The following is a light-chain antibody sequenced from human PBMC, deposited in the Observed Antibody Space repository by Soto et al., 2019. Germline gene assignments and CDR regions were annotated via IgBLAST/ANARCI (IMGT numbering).Light chain of an antibody. CDR3: SSYAGSNKKV. Sequence: QSALTQPPSASGSPGQSVTISCTGTSSDVGAYNYVSWYQQLPGKAPKLMIYEVSKRPSGVPDRFSGSKSGNTASLTVSGLQAEDEADYYCSSYAGSNKKVFGGGTQLTVL. V-gene: IGLV2-8*01. CDR2: EVS. J-gene: IGLJ2*01. CDR1: SSDVGAYNY.